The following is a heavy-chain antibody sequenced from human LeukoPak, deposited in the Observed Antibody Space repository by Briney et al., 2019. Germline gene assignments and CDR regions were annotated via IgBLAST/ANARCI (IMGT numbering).Heavy chain of an antibody. CDR3: ARATAAAGXTLDY. V-gene: IGHV3-21*01. D-gene: IGHD6-13*01. J-gene: IGHJ4*02. CDR2: ISSSSSYI. CDR1: GFTFSTYS. Sequence: GGSLRLSCAASGFTFSTYSMSWVRQAPGKGLEWVSSISSSSSYIYYADSLKGRFAISRDNAQNSLYLQMNSLRAEDTAVYFCARATAAAGXTLDYWGQGTLVXVSS.